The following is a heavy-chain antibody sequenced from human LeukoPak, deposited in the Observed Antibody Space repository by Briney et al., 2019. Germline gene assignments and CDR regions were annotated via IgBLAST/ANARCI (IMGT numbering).Heavy chain of an antibody. CDR2: INSNSGGT. D-gene: IGHD3-22*01. Sequence: ASVKVSCKSSGYTFTGYYMHWVRQAPGQGLEWVGWINSNSGGTNYAQKFQGRVLLSRDTSISTAYMELSRLRSDATDVYYCARGYYDSSGYYVGAAPPDDAFDIWGQGTMVTVSS. J-gene: IGHJ3*02. CDR3: ARGYYDSSGYYVGAAPPDDAFDI. CDR1: GYTFTGYY. V-gene: IGHV1-2*02.